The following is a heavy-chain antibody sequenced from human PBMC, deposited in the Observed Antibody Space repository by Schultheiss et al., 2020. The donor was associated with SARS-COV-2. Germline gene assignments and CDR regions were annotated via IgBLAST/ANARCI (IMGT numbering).Heavy chain of an antibody. CDR2: IYTSGST. CDR1: GYSSSSGYY. CDR3: ARVVAAAGPSYWYFDL. J-gene: IGHJ2*01. V-gene: IGHV4-38-2*02. Sequence: SETLSLTCTVSGYSSSSGYYWGWIRQPPGKGLEWIGRIYTSGSTYYNPSLKSRVTISVDTSKNQFSLKLSSVTAADTAVYYCARVVAAAGPSYWYFDLWGRGTLVTVSS. D-gene: IGHD6-13*01.